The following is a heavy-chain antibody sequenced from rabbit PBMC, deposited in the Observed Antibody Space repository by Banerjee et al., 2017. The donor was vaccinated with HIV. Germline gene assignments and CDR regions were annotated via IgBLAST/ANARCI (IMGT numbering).Heavy chain of an antibody. CDR3: ARDDATGGYWDL. V-gene: IGHV1S40*01. D-gene: IGHD1-1*01. J-gene: IGHJ6*01. CDR2: IDAGSSGDT. Sequence: QSLEESGGDLVKPGASLTLTCTASRFTLSSYWMCWVRQAPGKGLEWIACIDAGSSGDTYYANWAKGRFTISKTSSTTVTLQMTSLTAADTATYFCARDDATGGYWDLWGPGTLVTVS. CDR1: RFTLSSYW.